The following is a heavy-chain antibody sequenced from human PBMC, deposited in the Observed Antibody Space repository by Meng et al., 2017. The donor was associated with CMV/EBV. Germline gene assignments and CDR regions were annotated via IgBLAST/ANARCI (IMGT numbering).Heavy chain of an antibody. D-gene: IGHD2-15*01. CDR3: ARAISGLGGWFDP. V-gene: IGHV1-46*01. CDR1: GYTFTSYD. Sequence: ASGYTFTSYDMHWVRQAPGQGLEWMGIINHSGGSTSYAQKFQGRVTMTRDTSTSTVYMELSSLRSEDTAVYYCARAISGLGGWFDPWGQGTLVTVSS. CDR2: INHSGGST. J-gene: IGHJ5*02.